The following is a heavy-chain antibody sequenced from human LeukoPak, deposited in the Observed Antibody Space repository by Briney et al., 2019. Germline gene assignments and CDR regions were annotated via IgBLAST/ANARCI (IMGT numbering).Heavy chain of an antibody. Sequence: PSETLSLTCTVSGGSISSYYWSWIRQPPGKGLEWIGYIYYSGSTNYNPSLKSRVTISVDTSRNQFSLKLSSVTAADTAVYYCARVGYFDWLLDFDYWGQGTLVTVSS. CDR2: IYYSGST. CDR3: ARVGYFDWLLDFDY. D-gene: IGHD3-9*01. J-gene: IGHJ4*02. V-gene: IGHV4-59*12. CDR1: GGSISSYY.